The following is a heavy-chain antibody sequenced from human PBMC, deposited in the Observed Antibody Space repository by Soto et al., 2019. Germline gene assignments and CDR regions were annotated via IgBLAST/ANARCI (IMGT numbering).Heavy chain of an antibody. CDR1: GGSISSNY. J-gene: IGHJ4*02. D-gene: IGHD2-2*01. CDR3: ARRYCITTGCSLDY. V-gene: IGHV4-59*01. CDR2: ISYSGNT. Sequence: QVQLQESGPGLVKSSETLSLTCTVSGGSISSNYWSWIRQPPGQGLEWIGYISYSGNTNYNPSLKSRVTISADTSKHHFSLKLSSVTAADTAVYFCARRYCITTGCSLDYWGQGTLVTVSS.